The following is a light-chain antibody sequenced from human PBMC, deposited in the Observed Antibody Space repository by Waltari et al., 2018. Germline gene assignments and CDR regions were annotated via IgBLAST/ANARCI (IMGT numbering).Light chain of an antibody. Sequence: QSVLTQPPSASGTPGQRVPMSCSGSNSNVGRNNVNWYRQVPGTAPKLVIYNNDQRPSGVPDRFSGSKAAASASLAISGLQSEDEADYFCEAWDDTLNGPVFGGGTKLTVL. CDR3: EAWDDTLNGPV. V-gene: IGLV1-44*01. J-gene: IGLJ3*02. CDR2: NND. CDR1: NSNVGRNN.